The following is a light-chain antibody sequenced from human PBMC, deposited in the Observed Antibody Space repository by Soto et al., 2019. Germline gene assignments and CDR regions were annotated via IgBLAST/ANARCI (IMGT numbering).Light chain of an antibody. CDR2: END. V-gene: IGLV1-51*02. CDR3: GTWDSSLSAYV. CDR1: SSNIGSNY. Sequence: QSVLTQPPSVSAAPGQQVTISCSGSSSNIGSNYVSWYQQLPGTAPKLLIYENDKRPPGIPDRFSGSKSGTSATLGITGLQTGDEADYYCGTWDSSLSAYVFGTGTKVTVL. J-gene: IGLJ1*01.